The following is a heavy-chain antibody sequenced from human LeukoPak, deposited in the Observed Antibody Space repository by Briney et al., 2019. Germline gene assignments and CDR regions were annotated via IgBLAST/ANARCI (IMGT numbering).Heavy chain of an antibody. J-gene: IGHJ4*02. CDR3: AKGEYYYDSSGYYFVYRPFDY. CDR1: GFTFSSYG. V-gene: IGHV3-23*01. CDR2: IRAGGDNT. Sequence: GGSLRLSCAASGFTFSSYGMSWVRQAPGKGLEWVSGIRAGGDNTYYADSVKGRFTISRDNSKNTLYLQMNSLRAEDTAVYYCAKGEYYYDSSGYYFVYRPFDYWGQGTLVTVSS. D-gene: IGHD3-22*01.